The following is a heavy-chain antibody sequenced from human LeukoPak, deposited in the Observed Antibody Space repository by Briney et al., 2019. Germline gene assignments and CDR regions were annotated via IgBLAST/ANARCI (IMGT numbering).Heavy chain of an antibody. CDR2: INPSGGST. CDR1: GYTFTSYY. Sequence: ASVKVSCNSSGYTFTSYYMHWVRQAPGQGLEWMGIINPSGGSTSYAQKFQGRVTMTRDTSTSTVYMELSSLRSEDTAVYYCARVDNSPTPLQWHFDYWGQGTLVTVSS. D-gene: IGHD5-24*01. V-gene: IGHV1-46*01. J-gene: IGHJ4*02. CDR3: ARVDNSPTPLQWHFDY.